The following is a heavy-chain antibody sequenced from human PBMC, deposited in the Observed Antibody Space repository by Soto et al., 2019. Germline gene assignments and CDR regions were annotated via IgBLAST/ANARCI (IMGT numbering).Heavy chain of an antibody. CDR1: GGSVSSGSYY. CDR2: IYYSGST. J-gene: IGHJ5*02. V-gene: IGHV4-61*01. D-gene: IGHD3-22*01. CDR3: ARDLMIGFDP. Sequence: SETLSLTCTVSGGSVSSGSYYWSWIRQPPGKGLEWIGYIYYSGSTNYNPSLKSRVTISVDTSKNQFSLKLSSVTAADTAVYYCARDLMIGFDPWGQGTLVTVSS.